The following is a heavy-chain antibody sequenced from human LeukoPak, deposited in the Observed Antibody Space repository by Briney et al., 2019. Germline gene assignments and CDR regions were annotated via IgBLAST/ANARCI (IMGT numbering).Heavy chain of an antibody. V-gene: IGHV4-31*03. Sequence: SETLSLTCTVPGGSISSGGYYWSWIRQHPGKGLEWIGYIYYSGSTYYNPSLKSRVTISVDTSKNQFSLKLSSVTAADTAVYYCARDQGGTGKLDYWGQGTLVTVSS. D-gene: IGHD1-1*01. J-gene: IGHJ4*02. CDR2: IYYSGST. CDR3: ARDQGGTGKLDY. CDR1: GGSISSGGYY.